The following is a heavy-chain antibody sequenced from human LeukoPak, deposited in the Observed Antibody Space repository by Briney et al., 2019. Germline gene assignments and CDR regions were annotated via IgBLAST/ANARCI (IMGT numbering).Heavy chain of an antibody. CDR3: ARDATHFDY. Sequence: SETLSLTCAVYGGSFSGYYWSWIRQPPGKGLEWIGEINHSGSTNYNPSLKSRVTISVDTSKNQFSLKLSSVTAADTAMYYCARDATHFDYWGQGTLVTVSS. CDR2: INHSGST. CDR1: GGSFSGYY. J-gene: IGHJ4*02. V-gene: IGHV4-34*01.